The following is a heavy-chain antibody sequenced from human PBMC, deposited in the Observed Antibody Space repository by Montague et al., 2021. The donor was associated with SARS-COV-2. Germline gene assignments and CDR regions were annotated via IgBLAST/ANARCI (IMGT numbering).Heavy chain of an antibody. CDR2: LRWDSSGV. Sequence: SLRLSCAGSGFSFDDRAMHWVRQASGKGLEWVSGLRWDSSGVRYGDSVEGRFTISRDNAKNSLFLQMNTLRPEDTALHYCVRDDAFDVWGQGTMVTVSS. CDR3: VRDDAFDV. J-gene: IGHJ3*01. CDR1: GFSFDDRA. V-gene: IGHV3-9*01.